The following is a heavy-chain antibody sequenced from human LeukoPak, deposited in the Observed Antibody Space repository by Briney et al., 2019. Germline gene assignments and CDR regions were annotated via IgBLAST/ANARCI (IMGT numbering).Heavy chain of an antibody. CDR1: GGSFSGYY. Sequence: PSETLSLTCAVYGGSFSGYYWSWIRQPPGKGLEWIGEINHSGSTNYNPSLKSRVTISVDTSKNQLSLKLSSVTAADTAVYYCARGPHRISWGKPLWGQGTLVTVSS. CDR2: INHSGST. V-gene: IGHV4-34*01. CDR3: ARGPHRISWGKPL. D-gene: IGHD3-3*02. J-gene: IGHJ4*02.